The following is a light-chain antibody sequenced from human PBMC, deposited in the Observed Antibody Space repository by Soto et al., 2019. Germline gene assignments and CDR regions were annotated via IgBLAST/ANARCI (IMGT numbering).Light chain of an antibody. CDR1: ESIARH. J-gene: IGKJ5*01. V-gene: IGKV1-39*01. Sequence: DIQMTQSPSSLSASVGDRVTITCRASESIARHLNWYQQKPGKAPKLLIYAASSVQTGVPSRFRGGGSETDFALTTSNLPPEDSATYYCQQSYSTLSITFGQGTRLEIK. CDR2: AAS. CDR3: QQSYSTLSIT.